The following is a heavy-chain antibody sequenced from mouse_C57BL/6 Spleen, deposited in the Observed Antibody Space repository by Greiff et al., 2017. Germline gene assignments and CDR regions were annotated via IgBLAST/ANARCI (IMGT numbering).Heavy chain of an antibody. V-gene: IGHV1-62-2*01. Sequence: VQLQQSGAELVKPGASVTLSCKASGYTFTEYTIHWVKQRSGQGLEWIGWFYPGSGSIKYNEKFKKKATLTADKSSSTVYMELSRLTSEDSAVYFCARHGCIKEENYYAMDYWGQGTSVTVSS. J-gene: IGHJ4*01. D-gene: IGHD1-1*01. CDR2: FYPGSGSI. CDR1: GYTFTEYT. CDR3: ARHGCIKEENYYAMDY.